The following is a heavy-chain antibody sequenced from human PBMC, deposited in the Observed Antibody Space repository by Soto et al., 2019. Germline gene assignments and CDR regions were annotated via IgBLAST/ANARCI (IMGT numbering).Heavy chain of an antibody. Sequence: SETLSLTCTVSGGSTSSYYWSWIRQPPGKGLEWIGYIYYSGSTNYNPSLKSRVTISVDTSKNQFSLKLSSVTAADTAVYYCARGGTDIVVVPADYYYYMDVWGKGTTVTVSS. J-gene: IGHJ6*03. V-gene: IGHV4-59*08. CDR2: IYYSGST. CDR1: GGSTSSYY. CDR3: ARGGTDIVVVPADYYYYMDV. D-gene: IGHD2-2*01.